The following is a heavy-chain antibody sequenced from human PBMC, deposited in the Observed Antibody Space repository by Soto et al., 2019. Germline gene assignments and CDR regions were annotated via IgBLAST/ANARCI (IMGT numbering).Heavy chain of an antibody. J-gene: IGHJ6*02. CDR2: IIPIFGTA. D-gene: IGHD2-15*01. CDR3: ASRRSDCSGGSCYYYYYGMDV. Sequence: SVKVSCKASGGTFSSYAISWVRQAPGQGLEWMGGIIPIFGTANYAQKFQGRVTITADESTSTAYMELSSLRSEDTAVYYCASRRSDCSGGSCYYYYYGMDVWGQGTTVTVS. CDR1: GGTFSSYA. V-gene: IGHV1-69*13.